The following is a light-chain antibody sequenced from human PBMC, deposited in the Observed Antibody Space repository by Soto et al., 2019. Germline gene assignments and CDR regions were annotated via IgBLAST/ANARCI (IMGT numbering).Light chain of an antibody. V-gene: IGKV1-5*03. J-gene: IGKJ2*01. Sequence: DIQMTQSPSTLSASVGDRVTITGRASQSISSWLAWYQQKPGKAPKLLIYKASSFESGVPSRFSGSGSGTKFTLTISSLQPDDFATYYCQQYNSYPYTFGQGTKLEIK. CDR3: QQYNSYPYT. CDR1: QSISSW. CDR2: KAS.